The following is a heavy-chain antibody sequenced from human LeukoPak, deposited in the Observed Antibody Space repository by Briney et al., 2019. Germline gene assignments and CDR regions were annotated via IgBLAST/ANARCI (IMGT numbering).Heavy chain of an antibody. CDR1: GESLNGHY. J-gene: IGHJ5*02. CDR2: GSERGGT. CDR3: AMNGQSGFSFDP. D-gene: IGHD1-26*01. V-gene: IGHV4-34*01. Sequence: PSETLSLTCAVYGESLNGHYWSWIRQSPGKGLEWIGEGSERGGTKFNPSLKGRVTISADTSKNQFSLKLSSVTAADTAVYHCAMNGQSGFSFDPWGWGTLVTVSS.